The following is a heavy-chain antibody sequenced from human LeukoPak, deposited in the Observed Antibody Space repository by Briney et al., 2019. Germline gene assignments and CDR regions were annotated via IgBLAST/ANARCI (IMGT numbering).Heavy chain of an antibody. V-gene: IGHV4-59*08. CDR1: GGSMSSYY. D-gene: IGHD5-24*01. Sequence: SETLSLTRAVSGGSMSSYYWSWIRQPPGKGLEWIGYIYYSGSTKYNPSLKSRVTISVDTSKNQFSLKLSSVTAADTAVYYCARGARAGYNLEPFDYWGQGTLVTVSS. CDR3: ARGARAGYNLEPFDY. CDR2: IYYSGST. J-gene: IGHJ4*02.